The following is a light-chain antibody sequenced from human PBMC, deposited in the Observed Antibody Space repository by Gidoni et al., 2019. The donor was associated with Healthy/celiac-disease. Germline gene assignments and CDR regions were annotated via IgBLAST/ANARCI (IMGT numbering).Light chain of an antibody. Sequence: HSLRGSPGKTVTISCTRSSGSIASNYVQWYQQRPGSAPTTVIYEDNQRPSGVPDRFSGSIDSPSNSASLTISGLKTEDEADYYCQSYDSSNRDVVFGGGTKLTVL. V-gene: IGLV6-57*03. J-gene: IGLJ2*01. CDR1: SGSIASNY. CDR2: EDN. CDR3: QSYDSSNRDVV.